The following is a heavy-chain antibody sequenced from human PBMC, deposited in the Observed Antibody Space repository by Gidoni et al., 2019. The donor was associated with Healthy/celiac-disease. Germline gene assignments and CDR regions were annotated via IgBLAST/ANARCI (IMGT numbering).Heavy chain of an antibody. D-gene: IGHD5-12*01. CDR2: ISAYNGNT. CDR3: ARVFGGYSSYDGAFDI. Sequence: QVQLAQSGAEVKKPGASVTVSCQASGYTVTSHGISWVQQAPGQGLGRMGWISAYNGNTNYAQEHQSRVTMTTDTSTSTACMGLRSLRSDDTAVYCCARVFGGYSSYDGAFDIWGQGTMVTVSS. CDR1: GYTVTSHG. V-gene: IGHV1-18*01. J-gene: IGHJ3*02.